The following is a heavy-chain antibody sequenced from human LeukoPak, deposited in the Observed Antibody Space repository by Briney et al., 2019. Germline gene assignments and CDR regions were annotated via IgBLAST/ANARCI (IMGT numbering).Heavy chain of an antibody. CDR2: TYYRSKWYN. CDR1: GDSFSSNSVT. V-gene: IGHV6-1*01. J-gene: IGHJ2*01. D-gene: IGHD5-18*01. CDR3: TRAGSYGYYWYFDL. Sequence: SQTLSLTCAISGDSFSSNSVTWNWIRQSPSRGLESLGRTYYRSKWYNDYAVSVKSRITINPDTSKNQFSLQLNSVTPEDTAVYYCTRAGSYGYYWYFDLWGRGTLVTVSS.